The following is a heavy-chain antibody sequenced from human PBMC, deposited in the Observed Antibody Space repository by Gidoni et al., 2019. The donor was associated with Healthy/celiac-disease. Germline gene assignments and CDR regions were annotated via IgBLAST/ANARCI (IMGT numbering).Heavy chain of an antibody. CDR2: IWYDGSNK. Sequence: QVQLVESGGGVVQPGRSLRLPCAASGFPFRSYGMHWVRQAPGKGLEWVAVIWYDGSNKYYADSVKGRFTSSRDNSKNTLYLQMNSLRAEDTAVYYCARDSSGWYLGWFDPWGQGTLVTVSS. V-gene: IGHV3-33*01. J-gene: IGHJ5*02. CDR1: GFPFRSYG. CDR3: ARDSSGWYLGWFDP. D-gene: IGHD6-19*01.